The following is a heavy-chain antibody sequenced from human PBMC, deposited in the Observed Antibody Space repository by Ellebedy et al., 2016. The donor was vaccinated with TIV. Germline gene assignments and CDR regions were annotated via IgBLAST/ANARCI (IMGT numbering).Heavy chain of an antibody. D-gene: IGHD1-26*01. CDR3: ARVSGSYYKSSSGAYFDN. V-gene: IGHV1-3*01. CDR2: INAGNGNT. CDR1: GYTFTTYA. J-gene: IGHJ4*02. Sequence: AASVKVSCKASGYTFTTYAMHWVRQAPGQRLEWMGRINAGNGNTKYSQKFQGRVTMTTDTSTSTAYMELRSLRSDDTALYYCARVSGSYYKSSSGAYFDNWGQGTLVTVSS.